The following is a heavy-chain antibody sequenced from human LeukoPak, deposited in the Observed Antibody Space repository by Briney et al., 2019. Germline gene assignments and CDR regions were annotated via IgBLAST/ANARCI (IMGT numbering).Heavy chain of an antibody. Sequence: GGSLRLSCAASGFTFSDYYMSWLRQAPGWGLEWVSYISSSSSYTNYADSVKGRFTISRDNAKNSLYLQMNSLRAEDTAVYYCARGDYDILTGYDYWGQGTLVTVSS. CDR3: ARGDYDILTGYDY. D-gene: IGHD3-9*01. CDR2: ISSSSSYT. J-gene: IGHJ4*02. CDR1: GFTFSDYY. V-gene: IGHV3-11*06.